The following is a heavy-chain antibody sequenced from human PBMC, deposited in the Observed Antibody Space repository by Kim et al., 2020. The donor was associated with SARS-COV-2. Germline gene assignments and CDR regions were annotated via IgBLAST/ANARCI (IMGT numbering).Heavy chain of an antibody. Sequence: SETLSLTCTVSGGSFSSYYWSWIRQPPGKGLEWIGYIYYDGSTNYNPSLKSRVTISLDTSKNQFSLNLSSVTAADTAVYYCVREVNYFDYWGQGTLVTVSS. V-gene: IGHV4-59*01. J-gene: IGHJ4*02. CDR2: IYYDGST. CDR1: GGSFSSYY. CDR3: VREVNYFDY.